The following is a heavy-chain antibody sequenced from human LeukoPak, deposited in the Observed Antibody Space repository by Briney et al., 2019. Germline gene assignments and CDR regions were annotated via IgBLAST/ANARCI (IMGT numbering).Heavy chain of an antibody. CDR3: ARVDASAWFSSPFDY. CDR2: IGGGGSST. D-gene: IGHD6-6*01. V-gene: IGHV3-23*01. CDR1: GFTFSIFA. J-gene: IGHJ4*02. Sequence: AGTLRLSCAASGFTFSIFAMTWLRQAPGKGLEWVSGIGGGGSSTYYADSVRGRFTISRDTSENTVFLPMNSRTAEDTAVYYCARVDASAWFSSPFDYWGRGTLVTVSS.